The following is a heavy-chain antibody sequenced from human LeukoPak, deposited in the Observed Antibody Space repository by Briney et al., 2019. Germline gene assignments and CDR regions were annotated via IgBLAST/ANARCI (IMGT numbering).Heavy chain of an antibody. CDR2: ISSSSGYI. CDR3: ATVIAYRGYMDA. D-gene: IGHD6-13*01. CDR1: GFTFSSYN. Sequence: KTGGSLRLSCAASGFTFSSYNMNWVRQAPGKGLEWVSFISSSSGYIYYADSVKGRFTISRDNAKNSLYLLMNSLRAEDTAVYYCATVIAYRGYMDAWGKGTTVTVSS. V-gene: IGHV3-21*01. J-gene: IGHJ6*03.